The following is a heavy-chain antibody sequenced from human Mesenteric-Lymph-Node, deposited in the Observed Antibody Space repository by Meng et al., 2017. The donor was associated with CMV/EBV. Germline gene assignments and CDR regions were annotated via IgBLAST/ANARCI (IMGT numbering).Heavy chain of an antibody. CDR1: GGTFSNHA. CDR2: IIPIFGQA. D-gene: IGHD3-10*01. Sequence: SGGTFSNHAVSGMRQAPGQGLEWMGGIIPIFGQANYAQTLKDRITITADETTSTVYMELRSLGSEDTALYYCATDYSGSGSFYNALFYWGQGTLVTVSS. V-gene: IGHV1-69*01. CDR3: ATDYSGSGSFYNALFY. J-gene: IGHJ4*02.